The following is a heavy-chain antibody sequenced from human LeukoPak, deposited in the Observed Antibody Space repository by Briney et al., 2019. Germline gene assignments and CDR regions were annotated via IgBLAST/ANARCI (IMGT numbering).Heavy chain of an antibody. V-gene: IGHV4-4*09. D-gene: IGHD5-12*01. CDR2: IYTSGST. Sequence: SETLSLTCTVSGGSISSYYWSWIRQPPGKGLEWIGYIYTSGSTNYNPSLKSRVTISVDTSKNQFSLKLSSVTAADTAVYYCARQSGSSVVFGYWGQGTLVTVSS. J-gene: IGHJ4*02. CDR1: GGSISSYY. CDR3: ARQSGSSVVFGY.